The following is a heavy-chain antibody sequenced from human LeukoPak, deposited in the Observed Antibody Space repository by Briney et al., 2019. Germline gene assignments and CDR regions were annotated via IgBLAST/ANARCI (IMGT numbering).Heavy chain of an antibody. Sequence: PSESLSLTCTVSGEDSFNNYYWSWIRQPPGKGLEWIGYIYYSGSTNYNPSLKSRVTISVDTSKNQFSLKLSSVTAADTAVYYCARAVLGDSGWYEDYYYYMDVWGKGTTVTVSS. V-gene: IGHV4-59*01. D-gene: IGHD6-19*01. CDR2: IYYSGST. J-gene: IGHJ6*03. CDR1: GEDSFNNYY. CDR3: ARAVLGDSGWYEDYYYYMDV.